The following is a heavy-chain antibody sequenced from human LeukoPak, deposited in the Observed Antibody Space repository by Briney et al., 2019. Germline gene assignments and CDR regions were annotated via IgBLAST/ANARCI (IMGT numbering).Heavy chain of an antibody. CDR3: AREGRSGYDFDY. D-gene: IGHD5-12*01. V-gene: IGHV4-59*01. CDR2: IYYSGST. Sequence: PSETLSLTCTVSGASISTYYWSWIRQPPGKGLEWIGYIYYSGSTDYNPSLKSRVTMSVDTSKNQFSLKLSSVTAADTAVYYCAREGRSGYDFDYWGQGTLVTVSS. J-gene: IGHJ4*02. CDR1: GASISTYY.